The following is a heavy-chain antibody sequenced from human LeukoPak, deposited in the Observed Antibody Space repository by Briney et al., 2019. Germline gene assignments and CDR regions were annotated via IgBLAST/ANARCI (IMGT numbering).Heavy chain of an antibody. CDR3: ARANYDI. Sequence: GGSLRLSCAASGFAVSSNWMSWVRQAPGKGLEWVANVNQDESQKYYVDSVKGRFTISKDNAKNSLNLQMNSLRAEDTGVYYCARANYDIRGQGTLVTVSS. CDR2: VNQDESQK. J-gene: IGHJ4*02. CDR1: GFAVSSNW. D-gene: IGHD3-9*01. V-gene: IGHV3-7*01.